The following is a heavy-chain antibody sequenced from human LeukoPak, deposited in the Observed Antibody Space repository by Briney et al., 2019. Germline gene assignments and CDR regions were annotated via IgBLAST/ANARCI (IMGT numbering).Heavy chain of an antibody. J-gene: IGHJ4*02. CDR3: ARDPLWFGELSPFDY. V-gene: IGHV3-48*04. Sequence: GGSLRLSCAASGFTFSSYSMNWVRQAPGKGLEWVSYFSSSSSTIYYADSVKGRFTISRDNAKNSLYLQMNSLRAEDTAVYYCARDPLWFGELSPFDYWGQGTLVTVSS. CDR1: GFTFSSYS. CDR2: FSSSSSTI. D-gene: IGHD3-10*01.